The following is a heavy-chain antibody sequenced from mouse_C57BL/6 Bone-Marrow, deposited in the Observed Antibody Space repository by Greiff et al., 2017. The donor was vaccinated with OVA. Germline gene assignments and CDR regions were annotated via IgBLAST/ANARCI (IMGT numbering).Heavy chain of an antibody. CDR1: GYTFTSYW. V-gene: IGHV1-53*01. Sequence: VQLQQPGTELVKPGASVKLSCKASGYTFTSYWMHWVKQRPGQGLEWIGNINPSNGGTNYNEKFKSKATLTVDKSSSTAYMQLSSLTSEDSAVYFCAREVYYGNLWFAYWGQGTLVTVSA. D-gene: IGHD2-1*01. CDR2: INPSNGGT. CDR3: AREVYYGNLWFAY. J-gene: IGHJ3*01.